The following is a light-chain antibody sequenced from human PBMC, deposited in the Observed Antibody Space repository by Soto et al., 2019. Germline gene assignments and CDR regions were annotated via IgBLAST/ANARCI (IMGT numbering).Light chain of an antibody. Sequence: EIVMTQSPATLSVSPGERATLSCRASQSVSSNLAWYQQKPGQAPRLLLYGASTRATGIPGRFSGSGSGTDFTLTISNLQSEDFAVYYCQQHKYWHSFGQGTKLEIK. J-gene: IGKJ2*01. CDR2: GAS. CDR1: QSVSSN. CDR3: QQHKYWHS. V-gene: IGKV3-15*01.